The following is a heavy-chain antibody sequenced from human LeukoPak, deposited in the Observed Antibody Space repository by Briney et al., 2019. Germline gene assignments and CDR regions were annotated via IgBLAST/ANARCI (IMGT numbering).Heavy chain of an antibody. Sequence: ASVKVSCKASGYTFTSYGISWVRQAPGQGLEWLGWISAYNGNTNYAQKLKGIVTRTTDTSTSTAYMELRSLRSDDTAVYYCARVLLMAPYYYMDVWGKGTTVTVSS. D-gene: IGHD5-24*01. CDR2: ISAYNGNT. CDR1: GYTFTSYG. V-gene: IGHV1-18*01. CDR3: ARVLLMAPYYYMDV. J-gene: IGHJ6*03.